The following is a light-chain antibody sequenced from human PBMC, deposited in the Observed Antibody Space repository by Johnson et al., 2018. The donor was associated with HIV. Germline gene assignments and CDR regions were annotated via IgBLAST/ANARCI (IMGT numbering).Light chain of an antibody. CDR3: GTWDSSLSAYV. CDR1: SSNIGRNY. J-gene: IGLJ1*01. V-gene: IGLV1-51*01. Sequence: QSVLTQPPSVYAAPGQKVTISCSGSSSNIGRNYVSWYQQLPGTAPKLLIFDNNKRPSGIPDRLSASKSGTSATLGITGLQTGDEADYYCGTWDSSLSAYVFGTGTKVTGL. CDR2: DNN.